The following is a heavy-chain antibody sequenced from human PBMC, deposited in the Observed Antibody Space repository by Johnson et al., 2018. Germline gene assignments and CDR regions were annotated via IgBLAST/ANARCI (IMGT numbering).Heavy chain of an antibody. D-gene: IGHD2-8*01. CDR2: IYYTGST. CDR1: GVSIRAFY. Sequence: QVQLQESGPGLVKPSETLSLTCTVSGVSIRAFYWSWIRQPPGKGLEWIGYIYYTGSTDYNHSLKSRVTISGDTSKNQFSLKLTSVTAADTAVYYCARLLGVYTNGYGYYYMDVWGKGTAVTVSS. J-gene: IGHJ6*03. V-gene: IGHV4-59*01. CDR3: ARLLGVYTNGYGYYYMDV.